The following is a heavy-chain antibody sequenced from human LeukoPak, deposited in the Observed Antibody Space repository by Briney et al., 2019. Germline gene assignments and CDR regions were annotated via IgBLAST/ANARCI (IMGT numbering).Heavy chain of an antibody. D-gene: IGHD3-22*01. CDR1: GYTFSSFG. J-gene: IGHJ4*02. Sequence: GAAVKVSCKATGYTFSSFGISWARQAPGQGLEWLGWISADTVNTKYTEKLQGRVTMTRDTSTSTAYMELKSLRSDDTAVYYCARAALYYGSSGLLGHWGQGTLVSVSS. CDR3: ARAALYYGSSGLLGH. CDR2: ISADTVNT. V-gene: IGHV1-18*01.